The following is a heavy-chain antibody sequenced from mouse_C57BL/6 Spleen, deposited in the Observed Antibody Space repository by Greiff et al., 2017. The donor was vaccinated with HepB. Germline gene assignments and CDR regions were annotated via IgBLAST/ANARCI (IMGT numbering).Heavy chain of an antibody. D-gene: IGHD2-3*01. V-gene: IGHV1-69*01. J-gene: IGHJ2*01. Sequence: QVQLQQPGAELVMPGASVKLSCKASGYTFTSYWMHWVKQRPGQGLEWIGEIDPSDSYTNYNQKFKGKSTLTVDKSSNTAYLQLSSLTSEDTAVYYCALYDGYPFDYWGQGTTLTVSS. CDR3: ALYDGYPFDY. CDR2: IDPSDSYT. CDR1: GYTFTSYW.